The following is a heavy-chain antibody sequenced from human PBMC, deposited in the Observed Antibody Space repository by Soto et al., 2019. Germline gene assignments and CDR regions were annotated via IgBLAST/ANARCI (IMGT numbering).Heavy chain of an antibody. CDR1: GFTFSSHC. Sequence: QVQLVESGGGLVQPGRSLRLSCAASGFTFSSHCMHWVRQAPGKGLEWVAGIYYDGSNKDYADSVKGRFTISRDNSKNQLYLQMNSLRAEDTAVYYCSRYRRSGRYSGMDGWGQGNLVTVSS. V-gene: IGHV3-33*01. CDR2: IYYDGSNK. J-gene: IGHJ4*02. CDR3: SRYRRSGRYSGMDG. D-gene: IGHD1-26*01.